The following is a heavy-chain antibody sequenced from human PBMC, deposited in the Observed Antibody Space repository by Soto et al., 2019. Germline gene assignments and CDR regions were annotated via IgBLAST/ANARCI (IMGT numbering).Heavy chain of an antibody. CDR1: GYTFTDAY. CDR3: AREEGSELDF. CDR2: INPNNGGT. J-gene: IGHJ4*02. Sequence: QVRLVQSGAEVKKPGASVKVTCKPSGYTFTDAYIHWVRQAPGQGLEWLGWINPNNGGTNYAQKFQGRVTMNRDTSSSTAFMELSSLNSNDTAVYYCAREEGSELDFWGQGTLVTVSS. V-gene: IGHV1-2*02.